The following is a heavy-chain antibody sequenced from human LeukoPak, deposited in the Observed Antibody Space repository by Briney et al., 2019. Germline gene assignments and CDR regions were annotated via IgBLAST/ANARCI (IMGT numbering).Heavy chain of an antibody. CDR2: IYYSGST. J-gene: IGHJ6*02. Sequence: SETLSLTCTVSGGSISSYYWSWIRQPPGKGLEWIGYIYYSGSTNYNPSLKSRVTISVDTSKNQFSLKLSSVTAADTAVYYCARATSGTIYGMDVWGQGTTVTVSS. CDR1: GGSISSYY. D-gene: IGHD3-3*01. V-gene: IGHV4-59*01. CDR3: ARATSGTIYGMDV.